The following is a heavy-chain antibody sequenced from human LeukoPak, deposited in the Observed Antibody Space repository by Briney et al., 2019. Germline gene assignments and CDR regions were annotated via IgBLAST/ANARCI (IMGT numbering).Heavy chain of an antibody. Sequence: SETLSLTCTVSGGSISSYYWSWIRQPAGKGLEWIGRIYTSGSTNYNPSLKSRVTMSVDTSKNQFSLKLSSVTAADTAVYYCARSGEGEYCGSTSCYPGLNWFDPWGQGTLVTVSS. CDR3: ARSGEGEYCGSTSCYPGLNWFDP. CDR2: IYTSGST. J-gene: IGHJ5*02. V-gene: IGHV4-4*07. D-gene: IGHD2-2*01. CDR1: GGSISSYY.